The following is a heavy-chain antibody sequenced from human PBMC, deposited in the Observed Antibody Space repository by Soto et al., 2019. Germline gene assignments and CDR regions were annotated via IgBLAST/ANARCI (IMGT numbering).Heavy chain of an antibody. Sequence: QLQLRESGPGLVKPSETLSLTCTVSGGSISGGVGGLYYWSWIRQPPGKGLEWIGYIYDSGSTYYNPSLKRPVTISVDTSKNPFSLRLSSVTAADTAVYYCAREVIPLTTDWYFHLWGRGTLVTVSS. CDR3: AREVIPLTTDWYFHL. J-gene: IGHJ2*01. CDR1: GGSISGGVGGLYY. D-gene: IGHD4-17*01. V-gene: IGHV4-30-4*01. CDR2: IYDSGST.